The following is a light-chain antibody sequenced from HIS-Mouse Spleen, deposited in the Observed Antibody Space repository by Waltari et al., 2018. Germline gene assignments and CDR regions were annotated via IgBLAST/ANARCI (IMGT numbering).Light chain of an antibody. Sequence: SYELTQPSSVSVSPGQTARITCPGDVLAKKKYARWFQQKPGQAPGLVIYKDRERPSGIPERFSGSSSGTTVTLTISGAQVEDEADYYCYSAADNNLGVFGGGTKLTVL. V-gene: IGLV3-27*01. CDR1: VLAKKKY. J-gene: IGLJ3*02. CDR3: YSAADNNLGV. CDR2: KDR.